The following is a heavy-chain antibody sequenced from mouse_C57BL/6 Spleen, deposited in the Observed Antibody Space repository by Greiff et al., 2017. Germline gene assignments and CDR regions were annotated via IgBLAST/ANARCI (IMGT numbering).Heavy chain of an antibody. V-gene: IGHV14-2*01. CDR2: IDPEDGEN. CDR3: ALLYYGSSYYLDY. J-gene: IGHJ2*01. CDR1: GFNIKDYY. Sequence: EVQLQESGAELVKPGASVKLSCTASGFNIKDYYMHWVKQRTEQGLEWIGRIDPEDGENKYAPQFQGQATITADTSSNTAYLQLSSLTSEDTAVYYGALLYYGSSYYLDYWGQGTTLTVSS. D-gene: IGHD1-1*01.